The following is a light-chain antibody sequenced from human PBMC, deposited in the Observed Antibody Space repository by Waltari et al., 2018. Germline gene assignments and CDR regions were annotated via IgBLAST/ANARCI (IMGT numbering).Light chain of an antibody. Sequence: QSALTQPASVSGSPGQSITISCTGTSSDVGAYNYVSWYPQHPGKAPKPMIYEGGKRPAGVSNRFSGSKAGNTASLTISGLQAEDGADYYCSSYTSSSTLVVFGGGTKLTVL. CDR1: SSDVGAYNY. CDR2: EGG. CDR3: SSYTSSSTLVV. J-gene: IGLJ2*01. V-gene: IGLV2-14*01.